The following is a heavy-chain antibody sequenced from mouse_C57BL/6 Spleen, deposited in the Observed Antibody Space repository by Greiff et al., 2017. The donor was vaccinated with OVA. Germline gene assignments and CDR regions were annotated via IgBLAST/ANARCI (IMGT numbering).Heavy chain of an antibody. Sequence: VQLQQSGPELVKPGASVKISCKASGYTFTDYYMNWVKQSHGKSLEWIGDINPNNGGTSYNQKFKGKATLTVDKSSSTAYMELRSLTSEDSAVYYCARHDYDRYFDVWGTGTTVTVSS. D-gene: IGHD2-4*01. V-gene: IGHV1-26*01. CDR3: ARHDYDRYFDV. J-gene: IGHJ1*03. CDR1: GYTFTDYY. CDR2: INPNNGGT.